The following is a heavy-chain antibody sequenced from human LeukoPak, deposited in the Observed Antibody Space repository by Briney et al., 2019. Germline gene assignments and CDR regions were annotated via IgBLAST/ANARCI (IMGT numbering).Heavy chain of an antibody. D-gene: IGHD6-13*01. V-gene: IGHV3-48*03. CDR1: GFTFSSYE. Sequence: GGSLRLSCAASGFTFSSYEMNWVRQAPGKGLEWVSYISSSGSTIYYADSVKGRFTISRDNAKNSLYLQMNSLRAEDTAVYYCARALAAAGTGGWYFDYWGQGTLVTVSS. J-gene: IGHJ4*02. CDR3: ARALAAAGTGGWYFDY. CDR2: ISSSGSTI.